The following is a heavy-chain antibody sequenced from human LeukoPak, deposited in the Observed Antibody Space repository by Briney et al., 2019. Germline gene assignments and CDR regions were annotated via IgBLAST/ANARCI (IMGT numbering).Heavy chain of an antibody. CDR2: VSTSGT. V-gene: IGHV4-4*07. CDR3: AGRVWTKTRGLIGYFDY. CDR1: GGSISRYH. D-gene: IGHD3-10*01. J-gene: IGHJ4*02. Sequence: NPSETLSLTCTVYGGSISRYHWSWIRQPAGKGLEWIGRVSTSGTDYNPSLKSRVTMSVDTSKGEFSLNLSSVTAADTAVYFCAGRVWTKTRGLIGYFDYWGQGILVTVSS.